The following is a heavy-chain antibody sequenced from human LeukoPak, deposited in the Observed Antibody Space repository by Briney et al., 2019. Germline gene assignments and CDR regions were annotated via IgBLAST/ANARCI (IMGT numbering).Heavy chain of an antibody. J-gene: IGHJ4*02. CDR2: ISSSGSTI. CDR3: APPVGSGAYFDY. Sequence: GGSLRLSCAASGFTFSDYYMSWIRQAPGKGLEWVSYISSSGSTIYYADSVKGRFTISRDNSRNTLYLQMNSLRADDTAVYYCAPPVGSGAYFDYWGQGTLVTVSS. D-gene: IGHD3-10*01. V-gene: IGHV3-11*01. CDR1: GFTFSDYY.